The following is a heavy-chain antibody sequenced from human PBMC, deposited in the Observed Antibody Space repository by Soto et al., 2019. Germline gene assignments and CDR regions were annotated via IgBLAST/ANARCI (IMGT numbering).Heavy chain of an antibody. J-gene: IGHJ6*02. Sequence: GGSLRLSCAASGFTFDDYPMHWVRQVPGKGLEWVSLLSWDGGKRYYADSVKGRFTISRDNRKNYLYLQMNSLTTEDTASYYCAKDLKAYSNYFRVYGMDVWGQGTTVTVSS. CDR2: LSWDGGKR. CDR1: GFTFDDYP. CDR3: AKDLKAYSNYFRVYGMDV. D-gene: IGHD4-4*01. V-gene: IGHV3-43*01.